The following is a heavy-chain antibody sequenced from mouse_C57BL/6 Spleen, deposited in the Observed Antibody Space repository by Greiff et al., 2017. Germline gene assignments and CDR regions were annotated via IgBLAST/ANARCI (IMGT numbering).Heavy chain of an antibody. CDR3: ARQAGTKDYFDY. D-gene: IGHD4-1*01. V-gene: IGHV1-64*01. CDR1: GYTFTSYW. J-gene: IGHJ2*01. Sequence: QVHVKQPGAELVKPGASVKLSCKASGYTFTSYWMHWVKQRPGQGLEWIGMIHPNSGSTNYNEKFKSKATLTVDKSSSTAYMQLSSLTSEDSAVYYCARQAGTKDYFDYWGQGTTLTVSS. CDR2: IHPNSGST.